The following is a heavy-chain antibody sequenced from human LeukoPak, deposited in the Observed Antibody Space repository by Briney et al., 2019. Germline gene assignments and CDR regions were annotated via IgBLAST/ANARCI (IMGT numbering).Heavy chain of an antibody. J-gene: IGHJ3*02. V-gene: IGHV4-39*02. CDR2: ISYSGGT. CDR3: AREVEYYDSSGYRPHAFDI. Sequence: SETLSLTCTVSDGSIINNNHYWGWTRQPPGKGLEWIGSISYSGGTAYNPSLRSRVTISVDTSKNQFSLKVNSVTAADTAVYYCAREVEYYDSSGYRPHAFDIWGQGTLVTVS. D-gene: IGHD3-22*01. CDR1: DGSIINNNHY.